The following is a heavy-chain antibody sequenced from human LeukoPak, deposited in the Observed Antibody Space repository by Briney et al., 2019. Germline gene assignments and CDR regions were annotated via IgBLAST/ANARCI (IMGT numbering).Heavy chain of an antibody. CDR2: VSGSGSTV. J-gene: IGHJ4*02. V-gene: IGHV3-48*01. Sequence: GGSLGLSCAASGFTFSDHIMNWVRQLSGKRLEWVAYVSGSGSTVYYADSVKGRFTISRDNGKSSLYLQMNSLRVEDTALYYCVRQFASWGQGTLVTVSS. CDR1: GFTFSDHI. CDR3: VRQFAS.